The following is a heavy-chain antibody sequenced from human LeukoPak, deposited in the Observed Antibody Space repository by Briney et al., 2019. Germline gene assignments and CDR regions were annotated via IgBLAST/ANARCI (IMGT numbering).Heavy chain of an antibody. J-gene: IGHJ3*02. CDR2: INHSGST. CDR3: AKSNGYGLVDI. D-gene: IGHD3-10*01. CDR1: GGSFSGYY. Sequence: SETLSLTCAVYGGSFSGYYWSWIRQPPGKGLEWIGEINHSGSTNYNPSLKSRVTISVDTSKNQFSLKLSSVTAADTAVYYCAKSNGYGLVDIWGQGTMVIVS. V-gene: IGHV4-34*01.